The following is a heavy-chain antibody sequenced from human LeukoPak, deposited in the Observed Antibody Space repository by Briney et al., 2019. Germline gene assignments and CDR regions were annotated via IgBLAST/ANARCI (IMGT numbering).Heavy chain of an antibody. CDR3: ASSTRWGDYFDY. CDR2: INHSGST. V-gene: IGHV4-34*01. CDR1: GGPFSGYY. D-gene: IGHD3-16*01. Sequence: SETLSLTCAVYGGPFSGYYWSWIRQPLGKGLEWIGEINHSGSTNYNPSLKSRVTISVDTSKNQFSLKLSSVTAADTAVYYCASSTRWGDYFDYWGQGTLVTVSS. J-gene: IGHJ4*02.